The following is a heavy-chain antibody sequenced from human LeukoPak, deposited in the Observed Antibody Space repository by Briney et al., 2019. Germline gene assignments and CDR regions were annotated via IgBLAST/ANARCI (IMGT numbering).Heavy chain of an antibody. J-gene: IGHJ3*02. CDR3: ARDDDSSGYAFDI. D-gene: IGHD3-22*01. CDR1: GGTFSSYT. CDR2: IIPILGIA. Sequence: ASVKVSCKASGGTFSSYTISWVRQAPGQGREWMGRIIPILGIANYAQKFQGRVTITADKSTSTAYMELSSLRSEDTAVYYCARDDDSSGYAFDIWRQGTMITVSS. V-gene: IGHV1-69*04.